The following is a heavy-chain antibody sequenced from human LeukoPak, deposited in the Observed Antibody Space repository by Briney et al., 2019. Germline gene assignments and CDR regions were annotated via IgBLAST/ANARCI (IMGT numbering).Heavy chain of an antibody. CDR2: IYHSGST. D-gene: IGHD3-9*01. V-gene: IGHV4-30-2*01. J-gene: IGHJ5*02. CDR3: ARGLLSGDILTGYHTKFGDNWFDP. CDR1: GGSISSGGYS. Sequence: SQTLSLTCAVSGGSISSGGYSWSWIRQPPGKGLEWIGYIYHSGSTYYNPSLKSRVTISVDRSKNQFSLKLSSVTAADTAVYYCARGLLSGDILTGYHTKFGDNWFDPWGQGTLVTVSS.